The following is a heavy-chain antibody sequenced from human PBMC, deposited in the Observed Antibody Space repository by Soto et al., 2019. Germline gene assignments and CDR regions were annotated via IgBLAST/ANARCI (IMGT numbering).Heavy chain of an antibody. V-gene: IGHV1-24*01. CDR2: FDPEDGET. CDR3: ATFSPIGTHPGY. D-gene: IGHD3-22*01. Sequence: ASVKVSCKVSGYTLTELSMHWVRQAPGKGLEWMGGFDPEDGETIYAQRFQGRVTMTEDTSTDTAYMELSSLRSEDTAVYYCATFSPIGTHPGYWGQGTLVTVSS. J-gene: IGHJ4*02. CDR1: GYTLTELS.